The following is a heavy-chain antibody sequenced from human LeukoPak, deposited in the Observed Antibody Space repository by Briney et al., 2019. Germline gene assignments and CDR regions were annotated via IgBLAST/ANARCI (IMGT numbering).Heavy chain of an antibody. J-gene: IGHJ6*02. V-gene: IGHV1-18*01. CDR2: ISAYNGNT. CDR1: GYTFTSYG. D-gene: IGHD1-26*01. Sequence: ASVKVSCKASGYTFTSYGISWVRQAPGQGLEWMGWISAYNGNTNYAQKLQGRVTMTTDTSTSTAYMELRSLRSYDTAVYYCARDPGNSGSYYYYYGMDVWGQGTTVTVSS. CDR3: ARDPGNSGSYYYYYGMDV.